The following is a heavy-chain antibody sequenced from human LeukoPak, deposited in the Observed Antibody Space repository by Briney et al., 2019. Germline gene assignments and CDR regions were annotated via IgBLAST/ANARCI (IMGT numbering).Heavy chain of an antibody. D-gene: IGHD6-13*01. CDR2: IGSSGSPI. Sequence: GGPLRLSCAASGFTFSDYYMSWFRQAPGKGLEWVSYIGSSGSPIYYADSVKGRFTISRDNAKNSLFLQMNSLRAEDTAIYYCARALRDSSWYYEYWGQGTLVTVSS. CDR3: ARALRDSSWYYEY. CDR1: GFTFSDYY. J-gene: IGHJ4*02. V-gene: IGHV3-11*01.